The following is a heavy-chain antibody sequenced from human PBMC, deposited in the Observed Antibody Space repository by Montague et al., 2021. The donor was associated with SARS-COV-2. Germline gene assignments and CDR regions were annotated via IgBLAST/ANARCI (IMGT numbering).Heavy chain of an antibody. Sequence: SETLSLTCAVYGESFSGYYWSWIRQPPGKGLEWIGEINHSGSTNSNPSLKSRLTISVDTSKNQFSLKLSSVTAADTAVYYCAGPSCSSTSCYGPLWYWGQGTLVTVSS. CDR2: INHSGST. V-gene: IGHV4-34*01. CDR3: AGPSCSSTSCYGPLWY. D-gene: IGHD2-2*01. CDR1: GESFSGYY. J-gene: IGHJ4*02.